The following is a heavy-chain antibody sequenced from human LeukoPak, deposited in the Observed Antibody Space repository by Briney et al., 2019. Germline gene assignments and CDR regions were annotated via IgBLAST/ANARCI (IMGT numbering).Heavy chain of an antibody. CDR3: AKDESGYCSSSACYKWFDP. CDR2: ISGSGGDT. V-gene: IGHV3-23*01. D-gene: IGHD2-2*01. Sequence: GGSLRLSCAASGFTFRSYAMSWVSQAPGKGLDWVSTISGSGGDTYYADSVKGRFTISRDNSKNTLYLQMNSLRAEDTAVYYCAKDESGYCSSSACYKWFDPWGQGTLVTVSS. J-gene: IGHJ5*02. CDR1: GFTFRSYA.